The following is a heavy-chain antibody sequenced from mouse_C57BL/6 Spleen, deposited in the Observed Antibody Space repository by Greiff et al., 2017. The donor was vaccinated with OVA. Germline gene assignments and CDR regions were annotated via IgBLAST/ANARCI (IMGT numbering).Heavy chain of an antibody. J-gene: IGHJ2*01. CDR1: GYTFTDYE. V-gene: IGHV1-15*01. CDR3: TRGGDGYYERVYYFDY. CDR2: IDPETGGT. Sequence: QVQLQQSGAELVRPGASVTLSCKASGYTFTDYEMHWVKQTPVHGLEWIGAIDPETGGTAYNQKFKGKAILTADKSSSTAYMELRSLTSEDSAVYYGTRGGDGYYERVYYFDYWGQGTTLTVSS. D-gene: IGHD2-3*01.